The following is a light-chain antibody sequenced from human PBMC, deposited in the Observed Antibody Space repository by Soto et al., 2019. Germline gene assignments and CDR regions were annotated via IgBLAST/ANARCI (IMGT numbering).Light chain of an antibody. CDR1: QSVNIN. Sequence: DIVMTQSPATLSVSPGERANLSCRASQSVNINLAWYQQKPGQAPRLLIYGTSTRATGVPARFSGSGSGTEFTLTISRLEPEDFAVYYCQQYGSSITVGQGKRLEIK. CDR2: GTS. J-gene: IGKJ5*01. CDR3: QQYGSSIT. V-gene: IGKV3-15*01.